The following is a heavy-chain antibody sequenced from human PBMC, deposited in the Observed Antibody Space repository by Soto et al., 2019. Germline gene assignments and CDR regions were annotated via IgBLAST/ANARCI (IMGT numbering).Heavy chain of an antibody. CDR1: GFTFSGYA. Sequence: GGSLRLSCAASGFTFSGYAMHWVRQAPGKGLEWVAVISYDGSNKYYADSVKGQFTISRDNSKNTLYLQMNSLRAEDTAVYYCARGDYAAAAGTGGMDVWGQGTTVTVSS. J-gene: IGHJ6*02. V-gene: IGHV3-30-3*01. CDR3: ARGDYAAAAGTGGMDV. D-gene: IGHD6-13*01. CDR2: ISYDGSNK.